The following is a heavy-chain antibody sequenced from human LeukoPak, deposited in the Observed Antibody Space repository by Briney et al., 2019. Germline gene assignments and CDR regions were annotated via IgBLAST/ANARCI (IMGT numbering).Heavy chain of an antibody. V-gene: IGHV3-30-3*01. J-gene: IGHJ3*01. Sequence: GGSLRLSCVASGFTFSSYAVHWVRQAPGKGLEWVAVISYDGTNKYFADSVKGRFTISRDNSNNTLFLEMNTLREEDTAIYFCAKDMGAADDAFDLWGQGTMVTVSS. CDR1: GFTFSSYA. CDR2: ISYDGTNK. D-gene: IGHD1-26*01. CDR3: AKDMGAADDAFDL.